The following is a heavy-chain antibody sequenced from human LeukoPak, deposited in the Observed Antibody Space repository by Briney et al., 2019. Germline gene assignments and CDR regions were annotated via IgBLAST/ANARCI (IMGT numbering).Heavy chain of an antibody. CDR2: INPNSGGT. J-gene: IGHJ5*02. D-gene: IGHD3-16*02. V-gene: IGHV1-2*02. CDR1: GYTFTGYY. CDR3: ARGGLSFSPPWGSYRPKFDP. Sequence: ASVKVSCKASGYTFTGYYMHWVRQAPGQGLEWMGWINPNSGGTNYAQKFQGRVTMTRDMSISTAYMVLSGLRSDDTAVYYCARGGLSFSPPWGSYRPKFDPWGQGTLVTVSS.